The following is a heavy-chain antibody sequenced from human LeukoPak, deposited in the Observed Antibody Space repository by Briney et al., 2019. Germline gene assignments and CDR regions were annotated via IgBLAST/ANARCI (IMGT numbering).Heavy chain of an antibody. J-gene: IGHJ5*02. D-gene: IGHD3-10*01. V-gene: IGHV3-23*01. CDR2: ISGSGGST. Sequence: GGSLRLSCAASGFTFSSYAMSWVRQAPGKGLEWVSAISGSGGSTYYADSVKGRFTISRDNAKNSLYLQMNSLRAEDTAVYYCARVTMVRGVIIDWFDPWGQGTLVTVSS. CDR1: GFTFSSYA. CDR3: ARVTMVRGVIIDWFDP.